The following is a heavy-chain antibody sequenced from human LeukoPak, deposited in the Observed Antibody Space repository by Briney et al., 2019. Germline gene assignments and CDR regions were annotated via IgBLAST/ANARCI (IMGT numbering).Heavy chain of an antibody. Sequence: GESLRLSCAASGFTFSDYYMSWIRQAPGKGLEWVSYISSSGSTIYYADSVKGRFTISRDNAKNSLYLQMNSLRAEDTALYYCARTIPEYASDPWGQGTLVTVSS. CDR2: ISSSGSTI. D-gene: IGHD3-16*01. J-gene: IGHJ5*02. CDR3: ARTIPEYASDP. CDR1: GFTFSDYY. V-gene: IGHV3-11*01.